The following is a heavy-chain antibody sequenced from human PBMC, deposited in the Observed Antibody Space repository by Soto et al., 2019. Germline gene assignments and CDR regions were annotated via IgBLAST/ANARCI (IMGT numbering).Heavy chain of an antibody. CDR3: ARGRGYYDILTGYYNGYYFDY. J-gene: IGHJ4*02. Sequence: TLCLTCPASGGSIRSYYWIWIRQPAGKGLAWIGRIYTSGSTNYNPSLKSRLTMSVETSKNQFSLKLSSVNAADTAVYYCARGRGYYDILTGYYNGYYFDYWGQGTLVTVSS. D-gene: IGHD3-9*01. CDR1: GGSIRSYY. V-gene: IGHV4-4*07. CDR2: IYTSGST.